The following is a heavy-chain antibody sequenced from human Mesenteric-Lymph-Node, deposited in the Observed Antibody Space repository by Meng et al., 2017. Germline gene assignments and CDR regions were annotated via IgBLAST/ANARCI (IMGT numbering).Heavy chain of an antibody. CDR2: ITASGSAT. CDR3: ARDRAEGNYYDSSGYYLDY. Sequence: GESLKISCAASGFTVSSNYMSWVRQAPGKGLEWISYITASGSATHYADSVKGRFTISRDNAKNALYLQMNSLRAEDTAVYYCARDRAEGNYYDSSGYYLDYWGQGTLVTVSS. J-gene: IGHJ4*02. V-gene: IGHV3-11*04. D-gene: IGHD3-22*01. CDR1: GFTVSSNY.